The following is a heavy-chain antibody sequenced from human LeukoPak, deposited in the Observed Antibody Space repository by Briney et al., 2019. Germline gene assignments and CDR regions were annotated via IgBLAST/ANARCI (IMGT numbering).Heavy chain of an antibody. CDR3: AKAKGRSSGYYGIDY. CDR1: GFTFSSYG. CDR2: ISGSGGST. Sequence: SGGSLRLSCAASGFTFSSYGMSWVRQAPGKGLEWVSAISGSGGSTYYADSVKGRFTISRDNSKNTLYLQMNSLRAEDTAVYYCAKAKGRSSGYYGIDYWGQGTLVTVSS. V-gene: IGHV3-23*01. J-gene: IGHJ4*02. D-gene: IGHD3-22*01.